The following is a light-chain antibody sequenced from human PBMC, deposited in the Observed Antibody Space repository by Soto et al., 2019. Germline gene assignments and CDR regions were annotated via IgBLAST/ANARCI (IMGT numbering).Light chain of an antibody. Sequence: EIFLTQSPSTLSLSPGEIATLSCRASQSVSSYLAWYQQKPGQAPRLLIYDASNRATGIPARFSGSGSGTDFTLTISSLEPEDFAVYYCQQRSNWPVAFGQGTKVDI. V-gene: IGKV3-11*01. CDR2: DAS. CDR3: QQRSNWPVA. CDR1: QSVSSY. J-gene: IGKJ1*01.